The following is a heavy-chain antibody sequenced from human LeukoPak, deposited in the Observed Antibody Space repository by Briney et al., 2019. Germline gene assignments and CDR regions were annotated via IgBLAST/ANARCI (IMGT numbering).Heavy chain of an antibody. CDR3: ARDSEQFDY. Sequence: GRSLRLSCAASGFTFSSYAMHWVRQAPGKGLEWVAVISYDGSNKYYADSVKGRFTISRDNSKNTLYLQMNSLRAEDTAVYYWARDSEQFDYWGQGTLVTVSS. D-gene: IGHD1-26*01. CDR2: ISYDGSNK. V-gene: IGHV3-30-3*01. J-gene: IGHJ4*02. CDR1: GFTFSSYA.